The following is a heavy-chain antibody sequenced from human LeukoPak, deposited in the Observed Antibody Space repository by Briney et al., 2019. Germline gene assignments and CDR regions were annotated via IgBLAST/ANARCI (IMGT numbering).Heavy chain of an antibody. CDR1: GGSISSYY. CDR3: ARKGYYDSSGPFDY. CDR2: IYYSGST. V-gene: IGHV4-59*01. D-gene: IGHD3-22*01. Sequence: SETLSLTCTVSGGSISSYYWSWIRQPPGKGLEWIGYIYYSGSTNYNPSLKSRVTISVDTSKNQFSLKLSSVTAADAAVYYCARKGYYDSSGPFDYWGQGTLVTVSS. J-gene: IGHJ4*02.